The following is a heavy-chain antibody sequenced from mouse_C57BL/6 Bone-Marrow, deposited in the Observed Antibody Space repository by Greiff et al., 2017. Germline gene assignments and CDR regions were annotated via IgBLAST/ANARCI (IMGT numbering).Heavy chain of an antibody. Sequence: QVQLQQPGAELVKPGASVKLSCKASGYTFTSYWMHWVKQRPGQGLEWIGMIHPNSGSTNYNEKFKSKATLTVDKSSSTAYMQLSSLTSEDSAVYYCERDFYYYDSGYWYFDVWGTGTTVTVSS. V-gene: IGHV1-64*01. J-gene: IGHJ1*03. D-gene: IGHD1-1*01. CDR2: IHPNSGST. CDR3: ERDFYYYDSGYWYFDV. CDR1: GYTFTSYW.